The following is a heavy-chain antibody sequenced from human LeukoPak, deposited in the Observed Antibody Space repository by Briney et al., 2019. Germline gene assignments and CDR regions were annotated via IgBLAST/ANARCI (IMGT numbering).Heavy chain of an antibody. Sequence: SETLSLTCTVSGGSISSSSYYWGWIRQPPGKGLEWIGSIYYSGSTYYNPSLKSRVTISVDTSKNQFSLKLSSVTAADTAVYYCAREDIVVVVAAKSAFDIWGQGTMVTVSS. V-gene: IGHV4-39*07. CDR1: GGSISSSSYY. D-gene: IGHD2-15*01. J-gene: IGHJ3*02. CDR3: AREDIVVVVAAKSAFDI. CDR2: IYYSGST.